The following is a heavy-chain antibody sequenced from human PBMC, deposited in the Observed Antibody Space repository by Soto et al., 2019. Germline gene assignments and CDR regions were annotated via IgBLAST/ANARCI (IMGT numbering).Heavy chain of an antibody. CDR3: ARESIRPRLAVVVPGDV. CDR1: GFTFSSYG. CDR2: IWYDGSNK. J-gene: IGHJ6*02. D-gene: IGHD2-2*01. Sequence: QVQLVESGGGVVQPGRSLRLSCAASGFTFSSYGMHWVRQAPGKGLEWVAVIWYDGSNKYYADSVKGRFTISRVNSKNTLYLQMNSLRAEDTAVYYCARESIRPRLAVVVPGDVWGQGTTVTVSS. V-gene: IGHV3-33*01.